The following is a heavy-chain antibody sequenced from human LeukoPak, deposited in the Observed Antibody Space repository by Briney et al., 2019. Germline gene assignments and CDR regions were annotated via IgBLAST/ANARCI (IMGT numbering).Heavy chain of an antibody. J-gene: IGHJ3*02. D-gene: IGHD4-17*01. Sequence: SETLSLTCTVSGGSFSSHYWSWIRQPPGKGLEWIGYISYIGSTNYNPSLKSRVTISVDTSKNQFSLKLSSMTAADTAVYYCARDPTTVTKGLDIWGQGTMVAVSS. V-gene: IGHV4-59*11. CDR1: GGSFSSHY. CDR2: ISYIGST. CDR3: ARDPTTVTKGLDI.